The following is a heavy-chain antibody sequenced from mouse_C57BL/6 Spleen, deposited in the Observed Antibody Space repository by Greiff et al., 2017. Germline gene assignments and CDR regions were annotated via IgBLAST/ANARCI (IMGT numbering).Heavy chain of an antibody. Sequence: EVQLQESGPVLVKPGASVKMSCKASGYTFTDYYLNWVKQSHGKSLEWIGVINPYNGGTSSNQKFKGKATLTVDKSSSTAYMELNSLTSEDSAVYYCARGPYDGYHLDYWGQGTTLTVSS. CDR3: ARGPYDGYHLDY. V-gene: IGHV1-19*01. J-gene: IGHJ2*01. CDR2: INPYNGGT. CDR1: GYTFTDYY. D-gene: IGHD2-3*01.